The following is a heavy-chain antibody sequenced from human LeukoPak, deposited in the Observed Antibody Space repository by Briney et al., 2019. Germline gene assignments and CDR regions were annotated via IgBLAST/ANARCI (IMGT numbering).Heavy chain of an antibody. D-gene: IGHD6-13*01. Sequence: PSETLSLTCTVSGYSISSGYYWGWSRQPPEKGREWIGNIYPSGTTYYNPSLKTLDTRSVDKSKNQFSLKLSSVTAADTAVYFCARAYSSSWYFNWFDPWGQGTLVTVSS. CDR2: IYPSGTT. CDR1: GYSISSGYY. CDR3: ARAYSSSWYFNWFDP. J-gene: IGHJ5*02. V-gene: IGHV4-38-2*02.